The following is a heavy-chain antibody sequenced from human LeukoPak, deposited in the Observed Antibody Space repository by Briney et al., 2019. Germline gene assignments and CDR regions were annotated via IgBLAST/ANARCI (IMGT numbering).Heavy chain of an antibody. Sequence: ASVKVSCKPSGYSFTVYYIHWVRQAPGQGLEWMGRLNPHSGGTDFAQNFHGRVTLTRDTSINTAYMYLSSLRSDDTAVYYCARAFPAAAHSFDYWGQGTLVTVSS. J-gene: IGHJ4*02. CDR1: GYSFTVYY. V-gene: IGHV1-2*06. CDR2: LNPHSGGT. CDR3: ARAFPAAAHSFDY. D-gene: IGHD6-13*01.